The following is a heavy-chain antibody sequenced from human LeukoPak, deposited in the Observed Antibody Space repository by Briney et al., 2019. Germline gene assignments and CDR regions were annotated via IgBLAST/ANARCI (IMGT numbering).Heavy chain of an antibody. J-gene: IGHJ4*02. CDR2: IIPIFGTA. Sequence: ASVKVSCKASGGTFSSYAISWVRQAPGQGLEWMGGIIPIFGTANYAQKFQGRVTITADKSTSTAYMELSSLRSEDTAVYYCASLDDYADDYWGQGTLVTVSS. CDR1: GGTFSSYA. CDR3: ASLDDYADDY. D-gene: IGHD4-17*01. V-gene: IGHV1-69*06.